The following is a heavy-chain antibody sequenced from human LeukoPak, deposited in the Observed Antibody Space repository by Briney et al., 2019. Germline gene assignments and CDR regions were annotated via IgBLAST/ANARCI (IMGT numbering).Heavy chain of an antibody. CDR2: MNQDGCEK. CDR1: GFTFSDSW. V-gene: IGHV3-7*01. CDR3: ATYTHWVAGDV. D-gene: IGHD3-16*01. J-gene: IGHJ6*02. Sequence: GGSLRLSCGASGFTFSDSWMSWVRQAPGKGLEWVANMNQDGCEKAYVDSVKGRFAISRDNARNSLYLQMSSLRAEDTAVYYCATYTHWVAGDVWGQGTTVTVSS.